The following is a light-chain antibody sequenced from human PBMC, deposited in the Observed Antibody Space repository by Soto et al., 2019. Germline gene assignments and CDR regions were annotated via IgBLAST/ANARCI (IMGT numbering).Light chain of an antibody. Sequence: EIVITQSPATLSATAGGRATLSCRASQSVSINLAWYQQKPGQAPMLLIYGASTRAAGMPARFSGSGSGTEYTPTTDCERSRGVAGYSCQQYNNCTFTVGEGTRLEI. V-gene: IGKV3-15*01. CDR3: QQYNNCTFT. CDR1: QSVSIN. CDR2: GAS. J-gene: IGKJ5*01.